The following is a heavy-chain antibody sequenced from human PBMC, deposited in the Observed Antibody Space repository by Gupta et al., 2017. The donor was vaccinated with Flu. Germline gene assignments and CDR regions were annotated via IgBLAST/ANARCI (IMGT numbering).Heavy chain of an antibody. V-gene: IGHV3-13*01. J-gene: IGHJ3*02. Sequence: QLVESGGGLVQPGGSLRLSCAASGVPFSGSDLPWVRQATGKGLEWVSAIGTAGDTFYPGSVKGRFTISRENAKNSVYLQMSSLTAGDTAVYYCARAAPPTVGVRDAFDIWGQGTTVIVSS. CDR3: ARAAPPTVGVRDAFDI. CDR1: GVPFSGSD. CDR2: IGTAGDT. D-gene: IGHD1-26*01.